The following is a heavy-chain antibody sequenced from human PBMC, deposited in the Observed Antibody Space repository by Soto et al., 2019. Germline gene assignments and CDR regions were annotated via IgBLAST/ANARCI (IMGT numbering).Heavy chain of an antibody. V-gene: IGHV3-21*04. CDR1: GLTFSSYT. CDR3: AKGAWLDS. Sequence: PGGSLRLSCAASGLTFSSYTMNWVRQAPGKGLEWVSSISSSSSYIYYADSVKGRFTISRDNAKNTLYLQMISLRAEDTALYYCAKGAWLDSWGQGSLVTVSS. CDR2: ISSSSSYI. J-gene: IGHJ4*02.